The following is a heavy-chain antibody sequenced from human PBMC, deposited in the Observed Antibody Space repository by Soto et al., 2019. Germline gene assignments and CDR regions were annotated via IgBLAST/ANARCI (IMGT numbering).Heavy chain of an antibody. Sequence: ASVKVSCKDSGFDFGSFGIQFLRQTRGRGLEWIGWIVVVSGSTNYARHFQGRVAISRDMSSSTAYLDLYDLKSDDTAVYFCSADHPHMAMGWPVWGQGTTVTVSS. CDR2: IVVVSGST. J-gene: IGHJ6*02. CDR1: GFDFGSFG. CDR3: SADHPHMAMGWPV. D-gene: IGHD1-26*01. V-gene: IGHV1-58*02.